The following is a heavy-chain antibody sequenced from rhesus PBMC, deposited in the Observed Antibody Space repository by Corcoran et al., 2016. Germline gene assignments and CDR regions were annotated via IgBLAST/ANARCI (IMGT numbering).Heavy chain of an antibody. CDR2: INGNSCST. CDR1: GGSFSSYW. Sequence: QVQLQESGPGLVKPSETLSLTCAVSGGSFSSYWWSWIRQPPGKGMDWIGEINGNSCSTTYNPSLKRRFTISKDASKSQLSLQRGPVTAADTAVYYCARYGIAAAPDDAFDFWGQGLRVTVSS. J-gene: IGHJ3*01. CDR3: ARYGIAAAPDDAFDF. V-gene: IGHV4-80*01. D-gene: IGHD6-25*01.